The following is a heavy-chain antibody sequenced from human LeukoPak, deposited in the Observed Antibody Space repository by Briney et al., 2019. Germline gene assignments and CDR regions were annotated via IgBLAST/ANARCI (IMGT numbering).Heavy chain of an antibody. V-gene: IGHV4-34*01. CDR2: INHSGST. CDR1: GGSLSGYY. J-gene: IGHJ5*02. D-gene: IGHD1-20*01. CDR3: ARSQTYNWNDVWFDP. Sequence: SETLSLTCAVYGGSLSGYYWSWIRQPPGKWLEWIGEINHSGSTNYNPSPKSRVTISVDTSKNQFSLKLSSVTAADTAVYYCARSQTYNWNDVWFDPWGQGTLVTVSS.